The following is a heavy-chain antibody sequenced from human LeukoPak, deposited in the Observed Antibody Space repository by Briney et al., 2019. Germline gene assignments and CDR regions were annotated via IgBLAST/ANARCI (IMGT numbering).Heavy chain of an antibody. V-gene: IGHV3-20*04. CDR3: ARDLMVRGVIRSPFDI. J-gene: IGHJ3*02. CDR2: INWNGGST. CDR1: GFTFDEYG. D-gene: IGHD3-10*01. Sequence: GGSLRLSCVASGFTFDEYGMSWVRQVPGKGLEWVSGINWNGGSTGYADSVKGRFTISRDNAKNSLYLQMHGLRAEDTALYWCARDLMVRGVIRSPFDIWGQGTMVTVSS.